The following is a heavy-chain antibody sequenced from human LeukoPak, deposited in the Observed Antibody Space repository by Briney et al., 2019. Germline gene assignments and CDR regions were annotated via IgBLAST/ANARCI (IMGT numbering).Heavy chain of an antibody. D-gene: IGHD1-26*01. CDR3: ARGEDLSFGI. CDR2: IYYSGCT. CDR1: GGSISSYY. Sequence: SETLSLTCTVSGGSISSYYWSWIRQPPGKGLEWIGYIYYSGCTNYNPSLKSRVTISVDTSKNQFSLKLSSVTAADTAVYYCARGEDLSFGIWGQGTMVTVSS. J-gene: IGHJ3*02. V-gene: IGHV4-59*01.